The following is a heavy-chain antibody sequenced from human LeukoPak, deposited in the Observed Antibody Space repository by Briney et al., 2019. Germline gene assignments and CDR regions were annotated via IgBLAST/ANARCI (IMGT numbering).Heavy chain of an antibody. CDR3: AQDPKWGSGY. V-gene: IGHV3-23*01. J-gene: IGHJ4*02. CDR2: LNSNGAVT. D-gene: IGHD3-16*01. CDR1: GFTFSSYS. Sequence: GGSLRLSCAASGFTFSSYSMNWVRRAPGKGPEWVSGLNSNGAVTYYVDSVKGRFTISRDNSRNTLYLQMNDLRAEDTAIYHCAQDPKWGSGYWGQGNLVTVSS.